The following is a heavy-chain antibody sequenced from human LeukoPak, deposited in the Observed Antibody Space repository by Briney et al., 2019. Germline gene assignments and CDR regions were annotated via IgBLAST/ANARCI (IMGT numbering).Heavy chain of an antibody. Sequence: PSETLSLTCTVSGGSISSGDYYWGWIRQPPGKGLEWIGYIYYSGSTYYNPSLKSRVTISVDTSKNQFSLKLSSVTAADTAVYYCARAHDYGDYVNYYYGMDVWGKGTTVTVSS. D-gene: IGHD4-17*01. CDR1: GGSISSGDYY. J-gene: IGHJ6*04. V-gene: IGHV4-30-4*01. CDR3: ARAHDYGDYVNYYYGMDV. CDR2: IYYSGST.